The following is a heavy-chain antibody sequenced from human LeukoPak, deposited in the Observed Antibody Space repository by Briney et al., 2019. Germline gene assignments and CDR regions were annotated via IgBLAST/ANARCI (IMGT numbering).Heavy chain of an antibody. Sequence: PSETLSLTCTVSGGSISSGGYYWSWIRQPPGKGLEWIGYIYHSGSTYYNPSLKSRVTISVDRSKNQFSLKLSSVTAADTAVYYCARTSGGPFDYWGQGTLVTVSS. V-gene: IGHV4-30-2*01. CDR2: IYHSGST. J-gene: IGHJ4*02. CDR3: ARTSGGPFDY. D-gene: IGHD6-25*01. CDR1: GGSISSGGYY.